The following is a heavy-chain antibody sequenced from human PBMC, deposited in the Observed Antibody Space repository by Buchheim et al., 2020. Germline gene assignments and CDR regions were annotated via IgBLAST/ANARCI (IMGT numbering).Heavy chain of an antibody. CDR2: IYYSGST. D-gene: IGHD3-3*01. J-gene: IGHJ4*02. CDR3: ARGQTIFGVVTHLGFDY. CDR1: GGSISSGGYY. V-gene: IGHV4-31*03. Sequence: QVQLQESGPGLVKPSQTLSLTCTVSGGSISSGGYYWSWIRQHPGKGLEWIGYIYYSGSTYYNPSLKSRVTISVETSNNQFSLKLSSVTAADTAVYYCARGQTIFGVVTHLGFDYWGQGTL.